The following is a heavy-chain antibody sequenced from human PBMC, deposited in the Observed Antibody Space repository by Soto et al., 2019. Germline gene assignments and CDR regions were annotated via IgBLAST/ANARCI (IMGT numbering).Heavy chain of an antibody. CDR3: ATVGSYGYGSNSDVEY. CDR2: ISYDGSDQ. V-gene: IGHV3-30*03. CDR1: GFTFRNYG. Sequence: QVQLVESGGGVVQPGSYLRLSCGVSGFTFRNYGMHWVRQAPGKGLEWVALISYDGSDQYYGESVKGRFTISRDSSKNTLYLDVSSLRLEDTAVYYCATVGSYGYGSNSDVEYWGQGTMVTVSS. D-gene: IGHD5-18*01. J-gene: IGHJ4*02.